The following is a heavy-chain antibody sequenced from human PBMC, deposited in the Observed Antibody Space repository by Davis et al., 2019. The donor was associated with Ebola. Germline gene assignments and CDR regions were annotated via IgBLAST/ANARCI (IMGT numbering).Heavy chain of an antibody. Sequence: KVSCKGSGYSFTSHWIGWVRQMPGKGLEWMGIIYPGDSDTRYNPSLQGQVTISADKSISTAYLQWSSLKATDTAMYYCARGPRSYFRAGGDDYWGQGTLVTVSS. CDR2: IYPGDSDT. CDR3: ARGPRSYFRAGGDDY. J-gene: IGHJ4*02. D-gene: IGHD3-10*01. CDR1: GYSFTSHW. V-gene: IGHV5-51*01.